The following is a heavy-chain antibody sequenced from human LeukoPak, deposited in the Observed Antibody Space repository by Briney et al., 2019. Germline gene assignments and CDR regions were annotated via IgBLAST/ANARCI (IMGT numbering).Heavy chain of an antibody. CDR1: GGSFSGYY. CDR2: INHSGST. D-gene: IGHD6-6*01. CDR3: ARVGSSQGDY. J-gene: IGHJ4*02. V-gene: IGHV4-34*01. Sequence: SETLSLTCAVYGGSFSGYYWSWIRQPPGKGLEWIGEINHSGSTNYNPSLKSRVTISVDTSKNQFSLKLSSVTAADTAVYYCARVGSSQGDYWGQGTLVTVSS.